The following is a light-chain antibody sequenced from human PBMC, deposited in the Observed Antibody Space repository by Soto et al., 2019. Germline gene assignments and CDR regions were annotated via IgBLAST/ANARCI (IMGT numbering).Light chain of an antibody. J-gene: IGLJ2*01. CDR3: CSYAGSSTHVV. V-gene: IGLV2-23*01. CDR2: EGS. CDR1: SSDVGSYNL. Sequence: QSALTQPDSVSGSPGQSITISCTGTSSDVGSYNLVSWYQQHPGKAPKLMIYEGSKRPSGVSNRFSGSKSGNTASLTISGLQAEDEADYYCCSYAGSSTHVVFGGGTKVTVL.